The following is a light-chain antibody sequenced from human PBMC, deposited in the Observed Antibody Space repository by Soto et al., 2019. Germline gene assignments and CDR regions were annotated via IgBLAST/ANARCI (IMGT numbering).Light chain of an antibody. J-gene: IGLJ1*01. Sequence: QSALTQPASVSGSPGQSITISCTGTSSDVGAYDYVSWYQQHPDKAPKLMIYEVSNRPSGVSNRFSGSKSVNTATLTISGLQADDEADYYCSSYTSSSTRVFGTGTKLT. V-gene: IGLV2-14*03. CDR1: SSDVGAYDY. CDR2: EVS. CDR3: SSYTSSSTRV.